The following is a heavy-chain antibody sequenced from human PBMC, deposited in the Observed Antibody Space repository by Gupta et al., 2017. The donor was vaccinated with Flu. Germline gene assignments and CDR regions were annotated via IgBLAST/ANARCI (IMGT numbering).Heavy chain of an antibody. CDR3: ARDPAYSGYDYVRYYYYGMDV. CDR2: IWYDGSNK. Sequence: QVQLVESGGGVVQPGSSLRLSCAASGFTFSSYGMHWVRQAPGKGLEWVAVIWYDGSNKYYADSVKGRFTISRDNSKNTLYLQMNSLRAEDTAVYYCARDPAYSGYDYVRYYYYGMDVWGQGTTVTVSS. V-gene: IGHV3-33*01. CDR1: GFTFSSYG. D-gene: IGHD5-12*01. J-gene: IGHJ6*02.